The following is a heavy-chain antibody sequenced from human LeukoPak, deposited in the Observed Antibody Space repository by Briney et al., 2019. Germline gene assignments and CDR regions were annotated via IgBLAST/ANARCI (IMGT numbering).Heavy chain of an antibody. J-gene: IGHJ5*02. CDR2: IKSKTDGGTT. V-gene: IGHV3-15*01. CDR1: GFTFSNAW. D-gene: IGHD4-11*01. Sequence: GGSLRLSCAASGFTFSNAWMSWVRQAPGKGLEWVGRIKSKTDGGTTDYAAPVKGRFTMSRDDSKETVYLQMNNLKTEDTAIYYCTTDHDYTKGFDPWGQGTLVTVSS. CDR3: TTDHDYTKGFDP.